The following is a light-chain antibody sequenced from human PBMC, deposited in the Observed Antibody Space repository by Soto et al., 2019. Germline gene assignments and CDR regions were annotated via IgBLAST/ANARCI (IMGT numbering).Light chain of an antibody. J-gene: IGKJ1*01. CDR3: QQYGSSSRT. CDR2: GAS. CDR1: QSVSSY. V-gene: IGKV3-20*01. Sequence: EIVLTQSPGTLSLSPGERATLSCRASQSVSSYLAWYQQKPGQAPRLLIYGASSRATGIPDRFSASGSGKDFTLTSSRLEPEDVAVYYCQQYGSSSRTFGQGTKVEIK.